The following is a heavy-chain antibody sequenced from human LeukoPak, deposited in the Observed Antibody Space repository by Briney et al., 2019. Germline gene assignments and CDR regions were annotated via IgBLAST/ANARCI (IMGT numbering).Heavy chain of an antibody. J-gene: IGHJ3*02. CDR2: IYYSGST. CDR3: ARSNIDVYYYDSRANKDAFDM. D-gene: IGHD3-22*01. V-gene: IGHV4-31*03. CDR1: GGSISSGGYY. Sequence: PSQTLSLTCTVSGGSISSGGYYWSWIRQHPGKGLEWNGYIYYSGSTNYNPSLKSRVTISVDTSKNQFSLKLNSVTAADTAVYYCARSNIDVYYYDSRANKDAFDMWGQGTMVTVSS.